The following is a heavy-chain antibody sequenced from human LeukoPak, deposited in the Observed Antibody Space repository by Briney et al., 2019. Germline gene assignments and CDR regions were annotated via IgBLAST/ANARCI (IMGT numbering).Heavy chain of an antibody. CDR1: GFTFSSCD. CDR3: VRERAGFDY. V-gene: IGHV3-21*01. Sequence: GGSLRLSCAASGFTFSSCDMNWVRQAPGKGLEWVSSISGSSSYIYYADSAKGRFTFSRDNAQNSMYLQMNSLRAEDSAIYYCVRERAGFDYWGQGTLVTVSS. J-gene: IGHJ4*02. CDR2: ISGSSSYI.